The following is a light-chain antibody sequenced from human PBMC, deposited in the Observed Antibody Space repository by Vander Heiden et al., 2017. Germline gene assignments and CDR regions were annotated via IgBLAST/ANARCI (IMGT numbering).Light chain of an antibody. V-gene: IGKV2-28*01. CDR3: LQALRIPPR. Sequence: DIVMTQPPLSLPVTPGEPASISCRSSQSLLHSNGYNYLDWYLQRPGQSPQLLIFLGSSWASGVPERFSGSGSGTDFTLNISRVEAEDIGIYYCLQALRIPPRFGQGTKVEIK. CDR2: LGS. J-gene: IGKJ1*01. CDR1: QSLLHSNGYNY.